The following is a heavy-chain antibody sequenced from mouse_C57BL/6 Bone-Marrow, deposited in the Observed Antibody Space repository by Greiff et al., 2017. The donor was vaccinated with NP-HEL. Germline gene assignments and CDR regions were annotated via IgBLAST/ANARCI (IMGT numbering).Heavy chain of an antibody. V-gene: IGHV1-50*01. J-gene: IGHJ3*01. CDR1: GYTFTSYW. CDR2: IDPSDSYT. Sequence: VQLQQPGAELVKPGASVKLSCKASGYTFTSYWMQWVKQRPGQGLEWIGEIDPSDSYTNYNQKFKGKATLTVDTSSSTAYMQLSSLTSEDSAVYYCARYPYYSNYGFAYWGQGTLVTVSA. CDR3: ARYPYYSNYGFAY. D-gene: IGHD2-5*01.